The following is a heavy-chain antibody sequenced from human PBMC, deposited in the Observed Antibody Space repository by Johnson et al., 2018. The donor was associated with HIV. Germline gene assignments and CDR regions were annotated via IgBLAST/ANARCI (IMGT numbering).Heavy chain of an antibody. CDR3: AKPYYDFWSGSSPPAG. CDR2: IWFDGSNK. Sequence: QVQLVESGGGVVQPGRSLRLSCAASGFTFSTYGMHWVRQAPGKGLEWVAVIWFDGSNKYYADSMKGRFTISRDNSKNTLYLQMNSLRAEDTAVYYCAKPYYDFWSGSSPPAGWGQGTMVTVSS. J-gene: IGHJ3*01. V-gene: IGHV3-33*06. D-gene: IGHD3-3*01. CDR1: GFTFSTYG.